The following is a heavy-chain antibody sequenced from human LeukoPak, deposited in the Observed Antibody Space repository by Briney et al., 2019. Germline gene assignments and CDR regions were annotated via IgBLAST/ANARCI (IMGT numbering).Heavy chain of an antibody. CDR3: ARGTTDGYSYGRFDY. Sequence: PSETLSLTCTVSGGSISSGGFYWSWIRQHPGKGLEWLGYIYYSRTTYYNPSLKSRVTFSVDTSKNQFSLKLNPVTAADTALYYCARGTTDGYSYGRFDYWGQGTLVTVSS. CDR1: GGSISSGGFY. J-gene: IGHJ4*02. CDR2: IYYSRTT. V-gene: IGHV4-31*03. D-gene: IGHD5-18*01.